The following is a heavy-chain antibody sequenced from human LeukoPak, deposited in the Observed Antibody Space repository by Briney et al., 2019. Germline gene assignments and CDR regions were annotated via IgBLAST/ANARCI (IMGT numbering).Heavy chain of an antibody. CDR1: GSISGYY. J-gene: IGHJ3*02. CDR3: ARQKCTSASCLTKNAFDI. CDR2: IYTSGST. Sequence: SETLSLTCTVSGSISGYYWSWTRQPPGKGLEWIGYIYTSGSTNYNPSLESRVTISVDTSKNQFSLDLSSVTAADTAVYYCARQKCTSASCLTKNAFDIWGQGTMVTVSS. V-gene: IGHV4-4*09. D-gene: IGHD2-2*01.